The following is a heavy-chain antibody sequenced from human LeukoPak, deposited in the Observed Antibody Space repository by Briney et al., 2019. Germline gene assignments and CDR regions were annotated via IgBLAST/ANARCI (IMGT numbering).Heavy chain of an antibody. CDR2: IYYSGST. D-gene: IGHD2-2*01. CDR3: ARGEYQYAFDI. J-gene: IGHJ3*02. CDR1: GGSISSGGYY. V-gene: IGHV4-31*03. Sequence: SETLSLTCTVSGGSISSGGYYWSWIRQHPGKGLEWIGYIYYSGSTYYNPSLKSRVTISVDTSKNQFSLKLSSVTAADTAVYYCARGEYQYAFDIWGQGTMVTVSS.